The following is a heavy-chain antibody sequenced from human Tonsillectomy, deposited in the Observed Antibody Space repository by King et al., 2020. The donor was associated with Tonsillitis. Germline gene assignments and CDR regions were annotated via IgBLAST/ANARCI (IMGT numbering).Heavy chain of an antibody. CDR2: FDPVDGET. CDR1: GYTLTGLS. V-gene: IGHV1-24*01. D-gene: IGHD5-18*01. Sequence: QLVQSGAEVKKPGASVKVSCKVSGYTLTGLSMHWVRQAPGKGLEWMGGFDPVDGETIYAQKFQGRVTMTEDTSTDTAYMELSSLRSEDTAVYYCAIARPDKAMTTPTYYYYYGMDVWGQGTTVTVSS. CDR3: AIARPDKAMTTPTYYYYYGMDV. J-gene: IGHJ6*02.